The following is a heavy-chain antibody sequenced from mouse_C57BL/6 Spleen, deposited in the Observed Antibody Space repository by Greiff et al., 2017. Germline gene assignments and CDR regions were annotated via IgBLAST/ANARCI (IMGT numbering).Heavy chain of an antibody. CDR3: TRSLPLDY. Sequence: QVQLQQPGAELVKPGASVKLSCKASGYTFTSYWMHWVKQRPGQGLEWIGEIDPSDSYTNYNQKFKGKSTLTVDKSSSTAYMQLSSLTSEDSAVYYCTRSLPLDYWGQGTTLTVSS. V-gene: IGHV1-69*01. CDR1: GYTFTSYW. CDR2: IDPSDSYT. D-gene: IGHD6-2*01. J-gene: IGHJ2*01.